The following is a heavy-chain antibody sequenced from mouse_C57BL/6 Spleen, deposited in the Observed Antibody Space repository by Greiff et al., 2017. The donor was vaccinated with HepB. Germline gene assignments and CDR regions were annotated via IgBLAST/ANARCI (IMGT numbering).Heavy chain of an antibody. D-gene: IGHD1-1*02. Sequence: EVKLVESGGGLVQPGGSLKLSCAASGFTFSDYYMYWVRQTPEKRLEWVAYISNGGGSTYYPDTVKGRFTISRDNAKNTLYLQMSRLKSEDTAMYYCARQRLWPGWYFDVWGTGTTVTVSS. CDR3: ARQRLWPGWYFDV. J-gene: IGHJ1*03. CDR1: GFTFSDYY. V-gene: IGHV5-12*01. CDR2: ISNGGGST.